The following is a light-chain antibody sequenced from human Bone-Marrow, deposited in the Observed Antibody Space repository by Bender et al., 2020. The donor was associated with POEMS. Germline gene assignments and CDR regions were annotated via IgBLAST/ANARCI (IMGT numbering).Light chain of an antibody. CDR1: SGDVGGYNS. V-gene: IGLV2-11*01. CDR3: CSFAGTLVV. Sequence: QSALTQPRSVSGSPGQSVTISCTGTSGDVGGYNSVSWYQLHPGNAPKAMIYEVSKRPSGVPDRFSGSKSGNTASLTISGLQGEDEADYYCCSFAGTLVVFGGGTKLTVL. J-gene: IGLJ2*01. CDR2: EVS.